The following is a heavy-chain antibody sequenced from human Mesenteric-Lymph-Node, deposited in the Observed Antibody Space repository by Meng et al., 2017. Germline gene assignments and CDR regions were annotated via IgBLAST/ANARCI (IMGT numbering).Heavy chain of an antibody. CDR1: GFSFSTYW. CDR3: AREDEYYYDSSGYYYSDY. Sequence: GGSLRLSCAASGFSFSTYWMSWVRQAPGKGLEWVANIKEDGSEKYYVDSVKGRFTISRDNAKNSLYLQMNSLRAEDTAVYYCAREDEYYYDSSGYYYSDYWGQGTLVTVSS. J-gene: IGHJ4*02. V-gene: IGHV3-7*01. CDR2: IKEDGSEK. D-gene: IGHD3-22*01.